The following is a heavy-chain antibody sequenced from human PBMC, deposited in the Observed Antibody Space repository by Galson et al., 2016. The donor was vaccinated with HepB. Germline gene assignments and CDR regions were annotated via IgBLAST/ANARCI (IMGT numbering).Heavy chain of an antibody. J-gene: IGHJ2*01. D-gene: IGHD4-17*01. CDR1: GGSINSGEFY. CDR3: ASATTVTTYWYFDL. Sequence: LSLTCTVSGGSINSGEFYWGWIRQPPGKGLEWIGYVYYSGFPYYNPSLKSRVTISLDTSKNQFSLKLNSVTAADAAVYYCASATTVTTYWYFDLWGRGTLVTVSS. V-gene: IGHV4-30-4*01. CDR2: VYYSGFP.